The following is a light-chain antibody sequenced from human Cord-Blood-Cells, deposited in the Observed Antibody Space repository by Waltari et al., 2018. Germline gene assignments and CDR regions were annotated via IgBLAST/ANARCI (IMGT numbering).Light chain of an antibody. CDR1: QSVSSSY. CDR3: QQYGSSYS. Sequence: QSPGTLSLSPGERATLSCRASQSVSSSYLAWYQQKPGQAPRLLIYGASSRATGIPDRFSGSGSGTDFTLTISRLEPEDFAVYYCQQYGSSYSFGQGTKLEIK. CDR2: GAS. V-gene: IGKV3-20*01. J-gene: IGKJ2*03.